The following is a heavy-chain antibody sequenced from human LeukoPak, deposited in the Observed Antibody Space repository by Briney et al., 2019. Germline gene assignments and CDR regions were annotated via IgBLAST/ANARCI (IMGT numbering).Heavy chain of an antibody. CDR1: GGSISSGSYY. V-gene: IGHV4-61*02. CDR3: ARDMGLYYYDSSGYPY. Sequence: PSETLSLTCTVSGGSISSGSYYWSWIRQPAGKGLEWIGRVYTSGSTNYNPSLKSRVTISVDTPKNQFSLKLSSVTAADTAVYYCARDMGLYYYDSSGYPYWGQGTLVTVSS. J-gene: IGHJ4*02. D-gene: IGHD3-22*01. CDR2: VYTSGST.